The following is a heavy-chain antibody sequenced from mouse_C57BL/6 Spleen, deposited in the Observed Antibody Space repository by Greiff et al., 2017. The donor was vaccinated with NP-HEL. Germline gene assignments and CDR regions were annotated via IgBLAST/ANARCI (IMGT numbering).Heavy chain of an antibody. CDR1: GYTFTSYW. CDR3: TRYNYYGSSYVGAYYFDY. Sequence: DVKLQESGTVLARPGASVKMSCKTSGYTFTSYWMHWVKQRPGQGLEWIGAIYPGNSDTSYNQKFKGKAKLTAVTSASTAYMELSSLTNEDSAVYYCTRYNYYGSSYVGAYYFDYWGQGTTLTVSS. D-gene: IGHD1-1*01. J-gene: IGHJ2*01. CDR2: IYPGNSDT. V-gene: IGHV1-5*01.